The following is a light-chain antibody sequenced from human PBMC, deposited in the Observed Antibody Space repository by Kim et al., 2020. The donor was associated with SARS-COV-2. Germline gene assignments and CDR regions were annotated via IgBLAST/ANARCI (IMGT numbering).Light chain of an antibody. CDR1: QSISGG. CDR2: HAS. V-gene: IGKV1-5*01. CDR3: QHLGT. J-gene: IGKJ3*01. Sequence: STLSSSVGDSVTIACLASQSISGGLASDQQKPEKAPKLLIYHASTLQGGVPSRFSGSGSGTEFTLTINNLQPDDFATYYCQHLGTFGLGTKVDIK.